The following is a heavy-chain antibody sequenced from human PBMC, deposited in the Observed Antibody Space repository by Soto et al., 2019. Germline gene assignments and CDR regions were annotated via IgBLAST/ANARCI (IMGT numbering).Heavy chain of an antibody. V-gene: IGHV3-30*18. J-gene: IGHJ5*02. D-gene: IGHD2-2*01. CDR2: ISYDGSNK. Sequence: GGSLRLSCAASGFTFSSYGMHWVRQAPGKGLEWVAVISYDGSNKYYADSVKGRFTISRDNSKNTLYLQMNSLRAEDTAVYYCAKPYCISTSCLHWFDPWGQGT. CDR3: AKPYCISTSCLHWFDP. CDR1: GFTFSSYG.